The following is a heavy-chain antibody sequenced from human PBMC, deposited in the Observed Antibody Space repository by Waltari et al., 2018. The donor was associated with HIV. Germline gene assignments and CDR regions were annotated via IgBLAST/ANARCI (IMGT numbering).Heavy chain of an antibody. J-gene: IGHJ4*02. D-gene: IGHD6-19*01. CDR2: ISYYGDNK. V-gene: IGHV3-30*18. Sequence: QVQLVESGGGVVKPGRSLRLSCAASGLTFSSYAMPWVRQAPGKGLEWVAVISYYGDNKYYADSVKGRFTISRDNSKNTLYLQMNSLRAEDTAVYYCAKGASGWSPGYWGQGTLVTVSS. CDR1: GLTFSSYA. CDR3: AKGASGWSPGY.